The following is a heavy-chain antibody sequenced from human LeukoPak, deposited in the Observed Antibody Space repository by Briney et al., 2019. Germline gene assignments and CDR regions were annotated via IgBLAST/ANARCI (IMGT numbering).Heavy chain of an antibody. D-gene: IGHD5-18*01. CDR3: ARHLSGVTGYTHGRGIDS. CDR1: GFTFSSRDW. V-gene: IGHV3-7*01. CDR2: IKQDGSEK. Sequence: GGSLRLSCVASGFTFSSRDWMTWVRQAPGKGLEWVANIKQDGSEKYYVDSVEGRFTISRDNAKKSLYLQMNSLRAEDTAVYYCARHLSGVTGYTHGRGIDSWGQGTLVTVSS. J-gene: IGHJ4*02.